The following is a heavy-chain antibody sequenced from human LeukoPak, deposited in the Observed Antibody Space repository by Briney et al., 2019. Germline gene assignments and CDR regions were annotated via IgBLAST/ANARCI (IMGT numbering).Heavy chain of an antibody. Sequence: ASVKVSCKASGGTFSNYAISWVRQAPGQGLEWMGRIIPIFGIANYAQKFQGRVTITADKSTTTAYMDLSSLGSEDTAVYYCARMPYYYDSSGYSTTPYFDYWGQGTLVTVSS. CDR2: IIPIFGIA. V-gene: IGHV1-69*04. D-gene: IGHD3-22*01. CDR3: ARMPYYYDSSGYSTTPYFDY. J-gene: IGHJ4*02. CDR1: GGTFSNYA.